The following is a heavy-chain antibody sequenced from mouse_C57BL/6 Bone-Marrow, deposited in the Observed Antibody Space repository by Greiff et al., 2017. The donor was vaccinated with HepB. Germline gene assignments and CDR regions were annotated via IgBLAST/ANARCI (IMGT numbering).Heavy chain of an antibody. CDR2: ISSGSSTI. CDR1: GFTFSDYG. CDR3: ARTQDYYAMDY. Sequence: EVMLVESGGGLVKPGGSLKLSCAASGFTFSDYGMHWVRQAPEKGLEWVAYISSGSSTIYYADTVNGRFTISRDNAKNTLFLQMTSLRSEDTAMYYCARTQDYYAMDYWGQGTSVTVSS. V-gene: IGHV5-17*01. J-gene: IGHJ4*01.